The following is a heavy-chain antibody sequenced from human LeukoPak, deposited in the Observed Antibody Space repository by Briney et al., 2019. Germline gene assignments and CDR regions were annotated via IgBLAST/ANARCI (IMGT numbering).Heavy chain of an antibody. V-gene: IGHV3-23*01. CDR3: AREADSGYYFS. D-gene: IGHD3-22*01. J-gene: IGHJ5*02. CDR2: ISFSDGST. Sequence: GGSLRLSCAASGFTYNNFAMTWVRQAPGKGLEWVSGISFSDGSTYYADSVKGRFTISRDNSKNTLYLQMNSLRAEDTAVYYCAREADSGYYFSWGQGTLVTVSS. CDR1: GFTYNNFA.